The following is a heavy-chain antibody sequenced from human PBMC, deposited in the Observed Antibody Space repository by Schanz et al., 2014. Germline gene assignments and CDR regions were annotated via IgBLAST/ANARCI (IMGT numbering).Heavy chain of an antibody. J-gene: IGHJ4*02. D-gene: IGHD1-26*01. CDR2: ISASGGTT. CDR3: ARDHTTESYYSAGPPIDY. Sequence: EVQLVESGGGLIQPGGSLRLSCAASGFGFSSYSMNWVRQAPGKGLEWVSAISASGGTTYYADSVKGRFTISRDNSKNTLYLQMNSLRAEDTAVYYCARDHTTESYYSAGPPIDYWGQGTLLTVSS. V-gene: IGHV3-23*04. CDR1: GFGFSSYS.